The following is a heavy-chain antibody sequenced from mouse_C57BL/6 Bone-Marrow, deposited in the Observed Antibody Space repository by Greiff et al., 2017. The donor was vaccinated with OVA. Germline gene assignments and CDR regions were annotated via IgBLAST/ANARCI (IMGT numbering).Heavy chain of an antibody. CDR1: GFTFTDYY. CDR2: ISNKANGYTT. V-gene: IGHV7-3*01. CDR3: ARTLWYFDV. Sequence: EVMLVESGGGLVQPGGSLSLSCAASGFTFTDYYMSWVRQPPGKALEWLGFISNKANGYTTEYSASVKGRFTISRDNSQSILYLLMNALRAEDSATYDCARTLWYFDVWGTGTTVTGTS. J-gene: IGHJ1*03.